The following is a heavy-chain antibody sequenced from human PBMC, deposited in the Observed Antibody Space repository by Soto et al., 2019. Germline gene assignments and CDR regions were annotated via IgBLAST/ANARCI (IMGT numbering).Heavy chain of an antibody. CDR3: ARAQYLADDAFDI. V-gene: IGHV3-74*01. CDR1: GFISRSYW. D-gene: IGHD2-2*01. J-gene: IGHJ3*02. Sequence: PGGSLRLSCAASGFISRSYWTHWVRQVPGKGLVWVSRINGDGRSTSYADSVKGRFTISRDNAKNTLYLQMNSLRADDTAVYYCARAQYLADDAFDIWGQGAMVTVSS. CDR2: INGDGRST.